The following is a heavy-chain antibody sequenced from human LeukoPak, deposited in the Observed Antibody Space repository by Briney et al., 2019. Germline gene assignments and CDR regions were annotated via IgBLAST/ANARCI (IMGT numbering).Heavy chain of an antibody. J-gene: IGHJ4*02. V-gene: IGHV3-30*04. CDR2: ISYDGSNK. D-gene: IGHD3-3*01. CDR3: AREEDDFWSGIGPFDY. CDR1: GFTFSSYA. Sequence: GGSLRLSCAASGFTFSSYAMHWVRQAPGKGLEWVAVISYDGSNKYYADSVKGRFTISRDNSKNTLYLQMNSLRAEDTAVYYCAREEDDFWSGIGPFDYWGQGTLVTVSP.